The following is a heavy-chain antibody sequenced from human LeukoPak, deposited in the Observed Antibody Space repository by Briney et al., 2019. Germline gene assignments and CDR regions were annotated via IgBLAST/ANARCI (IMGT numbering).Heavy chain of an antibody. J-gene: IGHJ1*01. Sequence: PGGSLRLSCAASGFTFSSYAISWVRQAPGQGLEWMGGIIPIFGTANYAQKFQGRVTITADESTSTAYMELSSLRSEDTAVYYCASVVAARPVSGPEYFQHWGQGTLVTVSS. V-gene: IGHV1-69*01. D-gene: IGHD6-6*01. CDR3: ASVVAARPVSGPEYFQH. CDR2: IIPIFGTA. CDR1: GFTFSSYA.